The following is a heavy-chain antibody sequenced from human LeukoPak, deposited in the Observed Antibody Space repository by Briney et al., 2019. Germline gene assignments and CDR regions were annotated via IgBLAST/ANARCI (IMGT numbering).Heavy chain of an antibody. V-gene: IGHV1-2*02. Sequence: GASVKVSCKASGYTFTNYYMHWVRQAPGQGLEWMGWINPNSGGTNYAQKFQGRVTMTRDTSISTAYMELSRLRSDDTAVYYCAISMNYYYYMDVWGKGTTVTVSS. J-gene: IGHJ6*03. CDR1: GYTFTNYY. CDR3: AISMNYYYYMDV. CDR2: INPNSGGT.